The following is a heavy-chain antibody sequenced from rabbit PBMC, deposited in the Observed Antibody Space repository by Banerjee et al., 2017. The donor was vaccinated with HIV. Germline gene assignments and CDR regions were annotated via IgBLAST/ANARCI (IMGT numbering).Heavy chain of an antibody. V-gene: IGHV1S40*01. J-gene: IGHJ4*01. CDR2: IYAGGAFDT. D-gene: IGHD4-2*01. Sequence: QSLEESGGDLVKPGASLTLTCTASGFSFSSSYNMCWVRQAPGKGLEWIACIYAGGAFDTWYASWAKGRFTISKTSSTTVTLQMTSLTVADTATYFCARDRAGDGSINGYVFNLWGQGTLVTVS. CDR1: GFSFSSSYN. CDR3: ARDRAGDGSINGYVFNL.